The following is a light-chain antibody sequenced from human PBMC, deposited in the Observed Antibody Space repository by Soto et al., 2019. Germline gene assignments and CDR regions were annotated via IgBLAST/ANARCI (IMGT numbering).Light chain of an antibody. J-gene: IGLJ1*01. CDR3: SSYISSFSHV. CDR1: SSDVGNYNY. CDR2: EVS. V-gene: IGLV2-14*01. Sequence: QSVLTQPASVSGSPGQSITISCTGTSSDVGNYNYVSWYQQHPGKAPKLMIFEVSDRPSGVSNRFSGSKSGNTAALAISGLQAENEADYYCSSYISSFSHVFGTGTKLTVL.